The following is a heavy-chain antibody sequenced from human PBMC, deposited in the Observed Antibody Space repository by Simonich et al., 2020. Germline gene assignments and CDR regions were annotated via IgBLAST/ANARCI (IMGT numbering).Heavy chain of an antibody. Sequence: QVQLQESGPGLVKPSETLSLTCTVSGGSISSYYWSWIRQPPGKGLEWIGYIYYRVSTNYNPSLKNRGTKSGDTAKNRFSRKLSSGTAADTAVYYCARSLGYYYYYYGMDVWGQGTTVTVSS. CDR2: IYYRVST. CDR3: ARSLGYYYYYYGMDV. J-gene: IGHJ6*02. D-gene: IGHD1-26*01. CDR1: GGSISSYY. V-gene: IGHV4-59*08.